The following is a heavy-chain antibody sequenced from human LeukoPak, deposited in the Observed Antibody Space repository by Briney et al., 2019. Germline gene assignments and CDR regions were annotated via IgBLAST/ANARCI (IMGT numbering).Heavy chain of an antibody. D-gene: IGHD2-2*02. V-gene: IGHV3-30*02. CDR1: GFTSDTFG. CDR2: IRYDGSNK. Sequence: PGGSLRLSCAASGFTSDTFGMHWVRQAPGKGLEWVAFIRYDGSNKYYADSVQGRFTISRDNSKNTLFLQMHSLRAEDTAVYYCAEEMIPLNQLYPCDYWGQGTLVTVSS. CDR3: AEEMIPLNQLYPCDY. J-gene: IGHJ4*02.